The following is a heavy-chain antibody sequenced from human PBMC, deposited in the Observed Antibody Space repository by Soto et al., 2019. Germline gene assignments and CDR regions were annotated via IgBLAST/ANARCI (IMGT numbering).Heavy chain of an antibody. J-gene: IGHJ4*02. Sequence: QVQLQQWGAGLLKPSETLSLTCAVYGGSFSGYYWSWIRQPPGKGLEWIGEINHSGSTNYNPSLKSRVTISVDTSKHQFALKLSSVTAASTAVYYCASQRRVSCSGGSCYDPDYWGQGTLVTVSS. CDR1: GGSFSGYY. D-gene: IGHD2-15*01. CDR2: INHSGST. CDR3: ASQRRVSCSGGSCYDPDY. V-gene: IGHV4-34*01.